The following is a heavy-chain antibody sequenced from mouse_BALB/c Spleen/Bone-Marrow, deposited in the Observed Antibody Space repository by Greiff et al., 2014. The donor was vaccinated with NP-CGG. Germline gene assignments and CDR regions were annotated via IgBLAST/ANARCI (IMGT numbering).Heavy chain of an antibody. Sequence: QVHVKQSGSVLVRPGASVKLSCKASGYTFTSSWMHWAKQRPGQGLEWIGEIHPNSGNTNYNGKFKGKATLTVDTSSSTAYVDLSSLTSEDSAVYYCANYYGSSSYWGQGTTLTVSS. CDR2: IHPNSGNT. J-gene: IGHJ2*01. D-gene: IGHD1-1*01. V-gene: IGHV1S130*01. CDR1: GYTFTSSW. CDR3: ANYYGSSSY.